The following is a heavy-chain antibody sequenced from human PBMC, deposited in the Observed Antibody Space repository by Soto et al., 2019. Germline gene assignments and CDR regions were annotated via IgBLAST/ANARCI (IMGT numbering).Heavy chain of an antibody. D-gene: IGHD5-18*01. CDR2: IWYDGSNK. Sequence: QVQLVESGGGVVQPGRSLRLSCAASGFTFSSYGMHWVRQAPGKGLEWVAVIWYDGSNKYYADSVKGRFTISRDNSKNTLYLHRNSLRVENTAVYYCASVDFYSYGFGGFDYWGHGTLVTVSS. J-gene: IGHJ4*01. CDR3: ASVDFYSYGFGGFDY. V-gene: IGHV3-33*01. CDR1: GFTFSSYG.